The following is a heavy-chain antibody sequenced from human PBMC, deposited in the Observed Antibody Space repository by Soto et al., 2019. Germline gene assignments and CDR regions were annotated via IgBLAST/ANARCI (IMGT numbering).Heavy chain of an antibody. CDR2: ITPFVDTS. J-gene: IGHJ6*02. D-gene: IGHD2-15*01. CDR1: GGTFSKYS. CDR3: ASTSYCNGSSCHSRHYYGTDV. V-gene: IGHV1-69*06. Sequence: QVRLVQSGAEVKKPGSSVKVSCKVSGGTFSKYSLSWVRQTPGQGLEWMGGITPFVDTSNYAQRFLGRVTITADKSTNTAFLEVRGLKSEDTALYFCASTSYCNGSSCHSRHYYGTDVWGQGTTVTVSS.